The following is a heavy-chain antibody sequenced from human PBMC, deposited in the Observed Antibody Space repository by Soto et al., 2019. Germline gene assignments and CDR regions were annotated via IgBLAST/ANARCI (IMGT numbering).Heavy chain of an antibody. CDR2: INPNSGGT. J-gene: IGHJ6*02. CDR1: GYTFTGYY. Sequence: ASVKVSCKASGYTFTGYYMHWVRQAPGQGLEWMGWINPNSGGTNYAQKFQGRVTMTRDTSISTAYMELSRLRSDDTAVYYCARFQLDYYYYGMDVWGQGTTVTVS. CDR3: ARFQLDYYYYGMDV. V-gene: IGHV1-2*02.